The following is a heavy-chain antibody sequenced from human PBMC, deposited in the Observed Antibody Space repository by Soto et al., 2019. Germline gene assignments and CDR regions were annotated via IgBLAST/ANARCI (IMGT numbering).Heavy chain of an antibody. J-gene: IGHJ5*02. V-gene: IGHV4-39*01. CDR3: TGHPARRAAVEGFDP. D-gene: IGHD6-13*01. CDR1: GGDISSGAYY. Sequence: PSETLSLTCPVSGGDISSGAYYWAWIRQHPGKGLEWIASIYYVGSTFYNSSLESRVTISVDMSKNHFSLKLTSVAATDTAVYFCTGHPARRAAVEGFDPWGQGTLVTVSS. CDR2: IYYVGST.